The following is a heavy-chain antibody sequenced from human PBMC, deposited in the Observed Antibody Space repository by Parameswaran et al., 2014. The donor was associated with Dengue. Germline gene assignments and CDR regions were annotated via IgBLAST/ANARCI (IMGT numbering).Heavy chain of an antibody. CDR3: ARDRLWFGEGYYYYYGMDV. CDR2: TYYRSKWYN. J-gene: IGHJ6*02. Sequence: WIRQSPSRGLEWLGRTYYRSKWYNDYAVSVKSRITINPDTSKNQFSLQLNSVTPEDTAVYYCARDRLWFGEGYYYYYGMDVWGQGTTVTVSS. D-gene: IGHD3-10*01. V-gene: IGHV6-1*01.